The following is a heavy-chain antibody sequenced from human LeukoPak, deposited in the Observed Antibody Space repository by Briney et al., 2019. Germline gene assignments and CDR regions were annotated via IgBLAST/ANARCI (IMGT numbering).Heavy chain of an antibody. CDR1: SVSINGYY. J-gene: IGHJ3*02. D-gene: IGHD2-8*01. Sequence: SETLSPTCSVSSVSINGYYWSWIRQSAGKGLEWLGRFYFSGSSDYNPSLKSRVSMSIDTSQNHFYLRLTSVTAAGTGVYLCAREVNEKHDAFDMWGQGTMVAVSS. CDR2: FYFSGSS. CDR3: AREVNEKHDAFDM. V-gene: IGHV4-4*07.